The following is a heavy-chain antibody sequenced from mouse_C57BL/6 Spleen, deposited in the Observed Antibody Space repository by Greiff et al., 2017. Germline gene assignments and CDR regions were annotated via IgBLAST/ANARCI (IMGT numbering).Heavy chain of an antibody. CDR3: TRDRDGSSHWYFDV. Sequence: EVQVVESGEGLVKPGGSLKLSCAASGFTFSSYAMSWVRQTPEKRLEWVAYISSGGDYIYYADTVKGRFTISRDNARNTLYLQMSSLKSEDTAMYYCTRDRDGSSHWYFDVWGTGTTVTVSS. V-gene: IGHV5-9-1*02. D-gene: IGHD1-1*01. J-gene: IGHJ1*03. CDR1: GFTFSSYA. CDR2: ISSGGDYI.